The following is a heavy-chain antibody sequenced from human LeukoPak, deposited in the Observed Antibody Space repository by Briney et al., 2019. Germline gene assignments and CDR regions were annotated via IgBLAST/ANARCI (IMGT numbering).Heavy chain of an antibody. J-gene: IGHJ4*02. CDR1: GYSFTGHY. Sequence: ASVKVSCKASGYSFTGHYMHWVRQAPGQGLEWMGWINPKSGGTNYAQKFQGRVTMTRDTSTSTVYMELSSLRSEDTAVYYCARAAAYYYDSSGYYFPVWGQGTLVTVSS. V-gene: IGHV1-2*02. CDR3: ARAAAYYYDSSGYYFPV. CDR2: INPKSGGT. D-gene: IGHD3-22*01.